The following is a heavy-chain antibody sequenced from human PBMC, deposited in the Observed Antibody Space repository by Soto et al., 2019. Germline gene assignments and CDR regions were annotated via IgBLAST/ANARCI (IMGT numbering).Heavy chain of an antibody. D-gene: IGHD6-19*01. J-gene: IGHJ5*02. CDR2: IYYRGST. Sequence: QVQLQESGPGLVKPSQTLSLTCTVSGGSISSGDYYWSWIRHPPGKGLGWIGYIYYRGSTYYNPSLMSRVTISVDTSKNQFSLMLSSVTAADTAVYYCARERHDGCRLDPWGQGTLVTVSS. CDR3: ARERHDGCRLDP. V-gene: IGHV4-30-4*01. CDR1: GGSISSGDYY.